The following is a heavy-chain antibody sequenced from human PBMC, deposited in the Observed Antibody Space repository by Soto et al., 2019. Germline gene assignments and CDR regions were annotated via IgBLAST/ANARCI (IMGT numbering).Heavy chain of an antibody. CDR2: IYHSGST. Sequence: SETLSLTCAVSCYSISSGYYWGWIRHPPGKGLEWIGSIYHSGSTYYNPSLKSRVTISVDPPKSQFSLKLSSVTAADTAVYYCARGGKAGAEFGGVYGGPGTLVTVPA. J-gene: IGHJ4*02. D-gene: IGHD6-19*01. V-gene: IGHV4-38-2*01. CDR3: ARGGKAGAEFGGVY. CDR1: CYSISSGYY.